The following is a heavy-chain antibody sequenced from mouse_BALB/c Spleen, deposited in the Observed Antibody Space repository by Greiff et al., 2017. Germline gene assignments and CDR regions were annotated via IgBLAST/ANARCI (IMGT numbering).Heavy chain of an antibody. CDR2: INPSTGYT. Sequence: QVHVKQSGAELAKPGASVKMSCKASGYTFTSYWMHWVKQRPGQGLEWIGYINPSTGYTEYNQKFKDKATLTADKSSSTAYMQLSSLTSEDSAVYYCARRGLLRLHYAMDYWGQGTSVTVSA. CDR1: GYTFTSYW. CDR3: ARRGLLRLHYAMDY. J-gene: IGHJ4*01. V-gene: IGHV1-7*01. D-gene: IGHD1-2*01.